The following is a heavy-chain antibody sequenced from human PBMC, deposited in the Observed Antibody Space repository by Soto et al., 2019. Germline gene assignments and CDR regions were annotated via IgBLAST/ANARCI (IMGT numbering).Heavy chain of an antibody. Sequence: GESLKISCKGSGYTFAGYWITWVRQKPGKGLAWMGLIDPSDSKTYYSPYFRGHVTISVTMSITTVFLPWSIGRPSDTAIYYCARRGAAAPLFHGIDVLGQGTTVTVSS. V-gene: IGHV5-10-1*01. D-gene: IGHD6-13*01. CDR1: GYTFAGYW. CDR3: ARRGAAAPLFHGIDV. J-gene: IGHJ6*02. CDR2: IDPSDSKT.